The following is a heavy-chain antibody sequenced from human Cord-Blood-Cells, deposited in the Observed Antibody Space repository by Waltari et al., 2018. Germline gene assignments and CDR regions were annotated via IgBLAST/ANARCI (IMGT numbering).Heavy chain of an antibody. CDR3: AADVNNWNGGAFDI. CDR2: ISSSGSTI. J-gene: IGHJ3*02. D-gene: IGHD1-1*01. CDR1: GLPFSSYS. V-gene: IGHV3-48*01. Sequence: VQLVEVGGGLVKPGVSCRVFCAASGLPFSSYSMYGVRQAPGKGLECVSYISSSGSTICHADFVKCRFTISRDNAKNSLYLQMNSLRAEDTAVYYCAADVNNWNGGAFDIWGQGTMVTVSS.